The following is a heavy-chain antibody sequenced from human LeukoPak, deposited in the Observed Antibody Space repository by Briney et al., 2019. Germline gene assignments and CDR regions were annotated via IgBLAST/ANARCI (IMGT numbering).Heavy chain of an antibody. CDR2: ISSGSSHI. Sequence: GGSLRLSCAASGFTFRTHSMSWVRQSPGKGLEWVSSISSGSSHIYYADSMKGRFTISRDNAKYSLFLQMNSLRAEDTAVYYCARDFSTQLDGYSPPYHFDYWGQGALVTVSS. D-gene: IGHD5-24*01. CDR1: GFTFRTHS. J-gene: IGHJ4*02. CDR3: ARDFSTQLDGYSPPYHFDY. V-gene: IGHV3-21*01.